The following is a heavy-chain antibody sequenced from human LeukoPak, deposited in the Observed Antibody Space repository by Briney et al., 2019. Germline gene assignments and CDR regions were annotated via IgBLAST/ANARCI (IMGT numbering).Heavy chain of an antibody. D-gene: IGHD4-23*01. Sequence: ASVKVSCKASGYTFTSYGISWVRQAPGQGLEWMGWISAYNGNTNYAQKLQGRVTMTTDTSTSTAYMELRSLRSDDTAVYYCARGSRYGGNPTIGDAFDIWGQGTMVTVSS. CDR3: ARGSRYGGNPTIGDAFDI. CDR1: GYTFTSYG. J-gene: IGHJ3*02. V-gene: IGHV1-18*01. CDR2: ISAYNGNT.